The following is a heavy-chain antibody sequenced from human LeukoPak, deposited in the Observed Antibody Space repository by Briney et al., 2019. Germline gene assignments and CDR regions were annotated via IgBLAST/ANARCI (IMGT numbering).Heavy chain of an antibody. D-gene: IGHD5-24*01. J-gene: IGHJ4*02. Sequence: GGSLRLSCAASGFTVSSNYMSWVRQAPGKGLEWVSVIYSGGSTYYADSVKGRFTISRDNSKNTLYLQMNSLRAEDTAVYYCAREEEMATIDYWGQGTLVTVSS. CDR2: IYSGGST. CDR1: GFTVSSNY. V-gene: IGHV3-53*01. CDR3: AREEEMATIDY.